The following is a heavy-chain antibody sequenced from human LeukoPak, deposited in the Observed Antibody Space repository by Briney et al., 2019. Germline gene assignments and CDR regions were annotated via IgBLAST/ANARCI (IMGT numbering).Heavy chain of an antibody. V-gene: IGHV3-9*01. CDR2: ISWNSGSI. Sequence: PGGSLRLSCAASGFTFDDHAMHWVRQAPGKGLEWVSGISWNSGSIGYADSVKGRFTISRDNAKNSLYLQMNSLRAEDTALYYCAKDIAAGPDYGMDVWGQGTTVTVSS. CDR1: GFTFDDHA. J-gene: IGHJ6*02. CDR3: AKDIAAGPDYGMDV. D-gene: IGHD6-13*01.